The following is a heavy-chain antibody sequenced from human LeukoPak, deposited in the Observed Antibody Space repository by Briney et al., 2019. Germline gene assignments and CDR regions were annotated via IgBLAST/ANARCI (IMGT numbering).Heavy chain of an antibody. CDR2: IIPIFGTA. CDR1: GGTFSSYA. J-gene: IGHJ5*02. Sequence: SVKVSCKAPGGTFSSYAISWVRQAPGQGLEWMGGIIPIFGTANYAQKFQGGGTITTDESRSTAYMELSSLRAEDTGVYYCARSARRYYYDSSGYYGWFDPWGQGTLVTASS. D-gene: IGHD3-22*01. CDR3: ARSARRYYYDSSGYYGWFDP. V-gene: IGHV1-69*05.